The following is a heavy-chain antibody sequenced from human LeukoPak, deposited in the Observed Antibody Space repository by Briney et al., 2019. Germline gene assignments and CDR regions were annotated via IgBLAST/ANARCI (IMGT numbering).Heavy chain of an antibody. Sequence: PGGSLRLSCAASRFTLSNYWMSWVRQAPGEGVEWVANIKQDGSETYYVDSVKGRFTISRDNAKNSLSLQMNSLRAEDTAVYYCARQRGSGCLDYWGQGTLVTVSS. CDR2: IKQDGSET. D-gene: IGHD6-19*01. CDR3: ARQRGSGCLDY. V-gene: IGHV3-7*01. J-gene: IGHJ4*02. CDR1: RFTLSNYW.